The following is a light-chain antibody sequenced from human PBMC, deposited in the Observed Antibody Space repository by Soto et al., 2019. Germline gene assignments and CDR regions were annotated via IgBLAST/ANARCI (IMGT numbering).Light chain of an antibody. J-gene: IGLJ1*01. CDR1: SSDVGRYNY. V-gene: IGLV2-8*01. CDR2: EVS. Sequence: ALAQPPSASGSPGQSVTISCTGTSSDVGRYNYISWYQQRPGKAPKLIIYEVSKRPSGVPDRLSGFKYGNTASLTVSGLQAEDEADYYCSSYAGNSRYVFGTGTKVTVL. CDR3: SSYAGNSRYV.